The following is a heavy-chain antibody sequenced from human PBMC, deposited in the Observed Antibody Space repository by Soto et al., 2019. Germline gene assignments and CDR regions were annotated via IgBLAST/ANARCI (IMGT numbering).Heavy chain of an antibody. Sequence: PSETLSLTCAVSGGSITTSGFSWNWIRQSPVKGLEWIGCIYPSGTIFYNPSLKSRIPISLDMSTNQFSLNLNSVTAADTAVYYCATYGPFARYYFDYWGRGALVTVSS. CDR3: ATYGPFARYYFDY. V-gene: IGHV4-30-2*06. CDR2: IYPSGTI. J-gene: IGHJ4*02. D-gene: IGHD3-10*01. CDR1: GGSITTSGFS.